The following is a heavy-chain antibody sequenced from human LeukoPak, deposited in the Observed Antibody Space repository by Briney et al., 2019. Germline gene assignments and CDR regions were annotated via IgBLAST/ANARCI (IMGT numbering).Heavy chain of an antibody. CDR2: IYYSGST. Sequence: SETLSLTCTVSGGSISSYYWSWIRQPPGKGLEWIGYIYYSGSTNYNPSLKSRVTISVDTSKDQFSLKLSSVTAADTAVYYCARVWDYDFWRGGAFDIWGQGTMVTVSS. CDR1: GGSISSYY. V-gene: IGHV4-59*01. J-gene: IGHJ3*02. CDR3: ARVWDYDFWRGGAFDI. D-gene: IGHD3-3*01.